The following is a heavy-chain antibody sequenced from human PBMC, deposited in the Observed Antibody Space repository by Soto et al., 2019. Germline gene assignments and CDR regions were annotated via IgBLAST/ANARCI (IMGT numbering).Heavy chain of an antibody. Sequence: PSETLSLTCTISGGSISSGGYYWSWIRQHPGKGLEWIGYIYYSGSTYYNPSLKSRVTISVDTSKNQFSLKLSSVTAADTAVYYCAREMATKNYYYYGVDVWGQGTRVTDSS. J-gene: IGHJ6*02. CDR3: AREMATKNYYYYGVDV. CDR2: IYYSGST. V-gene: IGHV4-31*03. CDR1: GGSISSGGYY. D-gene: IGHD5-12*01.